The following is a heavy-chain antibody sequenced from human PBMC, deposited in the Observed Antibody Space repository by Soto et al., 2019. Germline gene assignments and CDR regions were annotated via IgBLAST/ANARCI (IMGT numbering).Heavy chain of an antibody. Sequence: ASVKVSCKASGYTFTSYDINWVRQATGQGLEWMGWMNPNSGNTGYAQKFQDRVTMTRNTSISTAYMELSSLRSEDTAVYYCARGRVDIVVVPAATSYYYYMDVWGKGTTVTVSS. CDR1: GYTFTSYD. V-gene: IGHV1-8*01. CDR3: ARGRVDIVVVPAATSYYYYMDV. CDR2: MNPNSGNT. D-gene: IGHD2-2*03. J-gene: IGHJ6*03.